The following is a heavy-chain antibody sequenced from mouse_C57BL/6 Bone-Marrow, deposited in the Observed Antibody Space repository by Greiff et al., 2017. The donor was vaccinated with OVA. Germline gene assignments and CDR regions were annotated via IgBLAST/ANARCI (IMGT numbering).Heavy chain of an antibody. J-gene: IGHJ1*03. CDR3: ARVYYGSSYWYFDV. Sequence: QVQLQQPGAELVKPGASVKMSCKASGYTFTSYWITWVKQRPGQGLEWIGDSYPGSGSTNYNEKFKSKATLTVDTSSSTAYMQLSSLTSEDSAVYYCARVYYGSSYWYFDVWGTGTTVTVSS. D-gene: IGHD1-1*01. CDR1: GYTFTSYW. V-gene: IGHV1-55*01. CDR2: SYPGSGST.